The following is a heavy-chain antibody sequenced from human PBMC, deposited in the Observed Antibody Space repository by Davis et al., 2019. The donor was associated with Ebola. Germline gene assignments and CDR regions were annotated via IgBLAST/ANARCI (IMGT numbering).Heavy chain of an antibody. V-gene: IGHV3-15*01. CDR1: ALNLGDAW. Sequence: GGSLRLSCTASALNLGDAWMGWVRQAPGKGLEWVGRIKSRGAGGTTDHAPPVRVRFIISRDESRNTVYLQMTSLIIEDTAVYFCTTDRGIAVRPLFDCWGQGTLVTVSS. J-gene: IGHJ4*02. CDR3: TTDRGIAVRPLFDC. CDR2: IKSRGAGGTT. D-gene: IGHD6-6*01.